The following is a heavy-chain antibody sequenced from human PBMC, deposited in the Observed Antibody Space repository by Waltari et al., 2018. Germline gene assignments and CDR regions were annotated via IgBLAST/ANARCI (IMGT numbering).Heavy chain of an antibody. J-gene: IGHJ4*02. CDR2: INGDGSTT. CDR3: ATPTSSKGIAVALR. CDR1: GFTFSNSW. V-gene: IGHV3-74*01. Sequence: EVQLVESGGGLVQPGGSLRLSCAASGFTFSNSWLYWVRQAPGKGLLWVSRINGDGSTTNYADSVKGRFTISRDNAKNTVYLQMSSLRAEDTAVYYCATPTSSKGIAVALRWGQGTLVPVSS. D-gene: IGHD6-19*01.